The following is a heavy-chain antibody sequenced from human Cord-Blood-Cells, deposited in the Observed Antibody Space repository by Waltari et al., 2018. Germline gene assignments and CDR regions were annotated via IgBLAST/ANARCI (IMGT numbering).Heavy chain of an antibody. Sequence: QVQLVQSGAEVKKPGASVKVSCKASGYTFTSYDINWVRQATGQGLEWMGWMNPNIGNTGYAQKFQGRVTITRSTSISTAYMELSSLRSEDTAVYYCARRSSSSFAFDIWGQGTMVTVSS. D-gene: IGHD6-6*01. CDR2: MNPNIGNT. V-gene: IGHV1-8*03. CDR1: GYTFTSYD. J-gene: IGHJ3*02. CDR3: ARRSSSSFAFDI.